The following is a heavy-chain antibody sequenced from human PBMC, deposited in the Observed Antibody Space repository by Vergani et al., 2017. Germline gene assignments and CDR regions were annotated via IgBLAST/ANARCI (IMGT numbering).Heavy chain of an antibody. CDR3: ARSRIYYGAGSPDY. CDR1: GASVNSYY. Sequence: QVKLQESGPGLVKPSETLSLTCTVSGASVNSYYWSWSRQPPGKGLEWMGYVSFRGDTLYDPSVKGRMTISLNTSSNQFSLYLTSVTAADTAVYYYARSRIYYGAGSPDYWGQGTLVTVSS. D-gene: IGHD3-10*01. J-gene: IGHJ4*02. CDR2: VSFRGDT. V-gene: IGHV4-59*02.